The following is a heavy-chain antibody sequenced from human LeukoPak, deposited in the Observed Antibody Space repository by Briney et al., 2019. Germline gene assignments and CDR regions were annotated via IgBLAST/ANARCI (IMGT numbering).Heavy chain of an antibody. J-gene: IGHJ6*02. CDR3: AKAQQQLRYYYNMDV. Sequence: GGSLRLSCAASGSTFNNCNMNWVRQAPGKGLEWVSGISGNGGSTYYADSVKGRFIISRDNSKNTVYLQMDSLRAEDTAVYYCAKAQQQLRYYYNMDVWGQGTTVTVSS. V-gene: IGHV3-23*01. CDR2: ISGNGGST. D-gene: IGHD6-13*01. CDR1: GSTFNNCN.